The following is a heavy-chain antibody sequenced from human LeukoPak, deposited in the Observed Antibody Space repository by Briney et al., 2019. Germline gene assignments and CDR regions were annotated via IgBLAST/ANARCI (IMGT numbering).Heavy chain of an antibody. D-gene: IGHD3-10*01. Sequence: ASVKVSCKASGYTFTSYATHWVRQAPGQRLEWMGWINAGNGNTKYSQKFQGRVTITRDTSASTAYMELSSLRSEDTAVYYCARDPSDLLWFGELFVWFDPWGQGTLVTVSS. CDR1: GYTFTSYA. J-gene: IGHJ5*02. V-gene: IGHV1-3*01. CDR3: ARDPSDLLWFGELFVWFDP. CDR2: INAGNGNT.